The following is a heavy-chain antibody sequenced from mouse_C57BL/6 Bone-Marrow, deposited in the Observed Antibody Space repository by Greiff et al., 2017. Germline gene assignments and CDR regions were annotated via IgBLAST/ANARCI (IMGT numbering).Heavy chain of an antibody. CDR3: ALWLRRGNYFDS. CDR2: IYPGDGDT. J-gene: IGHJ2*01. Sequence: QVQLQQSGPELVKPGASVKISCKASGYAFSSSWMNWVKQRPGKGLEWIGRIYPGDGDTNYNGKFKGKATLTADKSSSTAYMQLSSLTSEDSAVYFCALWLRRGNYFDSWGQGTTLTVSS. CDR1: GYAFSSSW. D-gene: IGHD2-2*01. V-gene: IGHV1-82*01.